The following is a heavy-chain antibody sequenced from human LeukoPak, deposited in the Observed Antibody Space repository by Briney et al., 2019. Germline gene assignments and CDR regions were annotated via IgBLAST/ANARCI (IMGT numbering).Heavy chain of an antibody. CDR1: GYSISSGYY. J-gene: IGHJ4*02. V-gene: IGHV4-38-2*02. CDR2: IYHSGST. D-gene: IGHD3-22*01. Sequence: SETLSLTCTVSGYSISSGYYWGWIRQPPGKGLEWIGSIYHSGSTYYNPSLKSRVTISVDTSKNQFSLKLSSVTAADTAVYYCAREEVYYDSSGFTVDYWGQGTLVTVSS. CDR3: AREEVYYDSSGFTVDY.